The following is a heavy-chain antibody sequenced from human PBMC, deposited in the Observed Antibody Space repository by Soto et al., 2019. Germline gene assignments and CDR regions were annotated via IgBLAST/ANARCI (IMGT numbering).Heavy chain of an antibody. D-gene: IGHD2-2*01. J-gene: IGHJ4*02. Sequence: ASVKVSCKASGGTFSSYTISWVRQAPGQGLEWMGRIIPILGIANYAQKFQGRVTITADKSTSTAYMDLSSLRSEDTAVYYCARGGYCSSTSCYQYFDYWGQGTLVTVSS. V-gene: IGHV1-69*02. CDR1: GGTFSSYT. CDR3: ARGGYCSSTSCYQYFDY. CDR2: IIPILGIA.